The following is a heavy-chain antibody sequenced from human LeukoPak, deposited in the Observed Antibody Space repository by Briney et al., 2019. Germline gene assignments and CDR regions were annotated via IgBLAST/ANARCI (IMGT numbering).Heavy chain of an antibody. V-gene: IGHV3-33*01. CDR1: GFTFSSYG. CDR2: IWYDGSNK. Sequence: GGSLRLSCAASGFTFSSYGMHWVRQAPGKGLEWVAVIWYDGSNKYYADSVKGRFTISRDNSKNTLYLRMNSLRAEDTAVYYCARGKYDILTGSDPYGMDVWGKGTTVTVSS. CDR3: ARGKYDILTGSDPYGMDV. J-gene: IGHJ6*04. D-gene: IGHD3-9*01.